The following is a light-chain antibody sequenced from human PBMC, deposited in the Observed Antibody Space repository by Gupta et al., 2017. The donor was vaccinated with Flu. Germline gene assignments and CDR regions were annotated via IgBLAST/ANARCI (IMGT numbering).Light chain of an antibody. V-gene: IGKV2-30*02. J-gene: IGKJ1*01. CDR2: QVS. CDR3: MQGAHWPWA. CDR1: LGRVHSDGNTY. Sequence: DTLGQPASISCRSSLGRVHSDGNTYLHWFQQRPGQSPRRLIYQVSYRDSGVPDRFSGSGSGTDFTLRISRVEAEDVGVYYCMQGAHWPWAFGQGTKVEIK.